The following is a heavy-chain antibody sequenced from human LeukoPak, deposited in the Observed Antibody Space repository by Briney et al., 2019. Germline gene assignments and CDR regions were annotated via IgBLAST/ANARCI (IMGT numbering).Heavy chain of an antibody. CDR1: GYTFTSYG. D-gene: IGHD2-15*01. CDR3: ARGVVVVVDTYYYYMDV. Sequence: XAXGYTFTSYGIXXVRQAXGQGLXXMXXXSAYNGNTNYAQKLQGRVTMTTDTSTSTAYMELRSLRSDDTAVYYCARGVVVVVDTYYYYMDVWGKGTTVTVSS. V-gene: IGHV1-18*01. CDR2: XSAYNGNT. J-gene: IGHJ6*03.